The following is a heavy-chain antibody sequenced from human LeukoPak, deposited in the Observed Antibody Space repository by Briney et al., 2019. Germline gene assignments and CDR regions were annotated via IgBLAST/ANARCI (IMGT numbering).Heavy chain of an antibody. CDR2: IHHTGST. V-gene: IGHV4-59*01. J-gene: IGHJ4*02. D-gene: IGHD1-1*01. CDR1: GGSISSYY. CDR3: ARGERLGPDY. Sequence: SETLSLTCTVSGGSISSYYWSWIRQPPGKGLEWIGYIHHTGSTNYNPSPRSRVTISVDTSQNQLSLKLTSVTAADTAVYYCARGERLGPDYWGQGTLVTVSS.